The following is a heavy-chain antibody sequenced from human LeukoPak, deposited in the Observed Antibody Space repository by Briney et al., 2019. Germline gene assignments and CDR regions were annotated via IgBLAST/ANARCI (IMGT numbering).Heavy chain of an antibody. CDR2: IGSSSSYI. CDR1: GFTFSSYS. D-gene: IGHD6-19*01. Sequence: EPGGSLRLSCAASGFTFSSYSMNWVRQAPGKGLEWVSSIGSSSSYIYYADSVKGRFTISRDNARKSLFLQMNSLRAEDTAVYYCARGNVAVAATDDAFEIWGQGTMVTVSS. V-gene: IGHV3-21*01. CDR3: ARGNVAVAATDDAFEI. J-gene: IGHJ3*02.